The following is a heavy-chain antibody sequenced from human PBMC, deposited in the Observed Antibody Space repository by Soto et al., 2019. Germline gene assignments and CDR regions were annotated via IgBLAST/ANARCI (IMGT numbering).Heavy chain of an antibody. Sequence: QVQLVESGGGVVQPGRSLRLSCAASGFTFSSYGMHWVRQAPGKGLEWVAVIWYDGSNKYYADSVKGRITISRDNSKNTLYLQMSSLRAEDTAVYYCAREGFDPWGQGTLVTVSS. V-gene: IGHV3-33*01. J-gene: IGHJ5*02. CDR2: IWYDGSNK. CDR3: AREGFDP. CDR1: GFTFSSYG.